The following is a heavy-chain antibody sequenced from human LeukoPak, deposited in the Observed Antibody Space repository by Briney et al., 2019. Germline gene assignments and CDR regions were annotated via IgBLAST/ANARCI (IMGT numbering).Heavy chain of an antibody. CDR1: LGTFSSYA. CDR3: ARDLGGVYGSGSYYTHWFDP. V-gene: IGHV1-69*13. CDR2: IIPIFGTA. Sequence: ASVNVSCKASLGTFSSYAISWVRQAPGQGLEWMGGIIPIFGTANYAQKFQGRVTITADESTSTAYMELSSLRSEDTAVYYCARDLGGVYGSGSYYTHWFDPWGQGTLVTVSS. J-gene: IGHJ5*02. D-gene: IGHD3-10*01.